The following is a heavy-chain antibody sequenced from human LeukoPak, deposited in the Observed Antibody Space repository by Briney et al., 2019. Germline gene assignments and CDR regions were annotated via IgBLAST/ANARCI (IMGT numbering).Heavy chain of an antibody. Sequence: ASVKVSCKASGYTFTSYAMHWVRQAPGQRLEWMGWINAGNGNTKYSQEFQGRVTITRDTSASTAYMELGSLRSEDMAVYYCAADRLYYYDSSAYYSHPNWFDPWGQGTLVTVSS. CDR3: AADRLYYYDSSAYYSHPNWFDP. CDR2: INAGNGNT. D-gene: IGHD3-22*01. CDR1: GYTFTSYA. V-gene: IGHV1-3*03. J-gene: IGHJ5*02.